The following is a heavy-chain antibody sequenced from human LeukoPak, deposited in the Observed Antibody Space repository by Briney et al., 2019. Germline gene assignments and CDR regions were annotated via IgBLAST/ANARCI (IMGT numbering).Heavy chain of an antibody. CDR1: GFTFDDYG. J-gene: IGHJ5*02. V-gene: IGHV3-20*04. D-gene: IGHD3-22*01. CDR2: INWNGGST. CDR3: ARDLGQYYDTSDNWFDP. Sequence: GGSLRLSCAASGFTFDDYGMSWVRQGPGKGLEWVSGINWNGGSTGYADSVKGRFIISRDNAKNSLYLQMNSLRAEDTAVYYCARDLGQYYDTSDNWFDPWGQGTLVTVSS.